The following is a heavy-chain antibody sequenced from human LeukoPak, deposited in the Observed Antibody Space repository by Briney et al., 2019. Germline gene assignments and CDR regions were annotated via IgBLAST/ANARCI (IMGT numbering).Heavy chain of an antibody. V-gene: IGHV1-69*04. D-gene: IGHD3-10*01. CDR3: ASGRSSGSGSYYKEYFDY. CDR1: GGTFSSYA. CDR2: IIPILGIA. Sequence: SVKVSCKASGGTFSSYAISWVRQAPGQGLEWMGRIIPILGIANYAQKFQGRVTITADKSTSTAYMELSSLRSEDTAVYYCASGRSSGSGSYYKEYFDYWGQGTLVTVSS. J-gene: IGHJ4*02.